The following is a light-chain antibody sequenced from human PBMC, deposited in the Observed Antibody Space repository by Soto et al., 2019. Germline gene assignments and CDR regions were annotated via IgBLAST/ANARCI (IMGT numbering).Light chain of an antibody. CDR1: QSVSSSY. J-gene: IGKJ4*01. Sequence: EIVMTQSPGTLSLSPGERATLSCRASQSVSSSYLAWYQQKPGQAPRLLIYGASTRATGIPARFSGSGSGTEFTLTISSLQSEDFAVYYCQQCKDWPLTFGGGTKVDNK. CDR2: GAS. V-gene: IGKV3-15*01. CDR3: QQCKDWPLT.